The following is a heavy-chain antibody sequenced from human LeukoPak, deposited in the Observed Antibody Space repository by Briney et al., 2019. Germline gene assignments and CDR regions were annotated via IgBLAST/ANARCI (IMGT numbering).Heavy chain of an antibody. D-gene: IGHD2-8*01. J-gene: IGHJ5*02. Sequence: SVKVSCKASGGTFSNYAISWVRQAPGQGLEWMGGIIPIFDTANYAQKFQGRVTITADESTSTAYMELSSLRSEDTAVYYCARGGGNVRNWFDPWGQGTLVTVSS. CDR3: ARGGGNVRNWFDP. CDR1: GGTFSNYA. V-gene: IGHV1-69*13. CDR2: IIPIFDTA.